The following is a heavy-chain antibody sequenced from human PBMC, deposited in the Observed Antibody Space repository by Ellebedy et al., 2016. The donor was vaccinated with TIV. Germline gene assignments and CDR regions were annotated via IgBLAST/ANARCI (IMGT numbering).Heavy chain of an antibody. CDR3: ATERGYFTFDY. Sequence: PGGSLRLSCATSGFTFSTYWMAWVRQAPGKGLEWVANIKEDGSQTYYVGSVKGRFTIARDNAKNSLYLQMNILRADDTAVYYCATERGYFTFDYWGQGSLITVSS. CDR2: IKEDGSQT. D-gene: IGHD3-9*01. CDR1: GFTFSTYW. J-gene: IGHJ4*02. V-gene: IGHV3-7*03.